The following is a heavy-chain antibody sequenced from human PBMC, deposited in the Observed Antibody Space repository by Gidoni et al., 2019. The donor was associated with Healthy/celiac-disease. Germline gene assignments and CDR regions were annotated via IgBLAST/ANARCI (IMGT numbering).Heavy chain of an antibody. V-gene: IGHV1-18*01. J-gene: IGHJ4*02. CDR1: GYTFTSYG. CDR2: ISAYNGNT. D-gene: IGHD2-2*02. Sequence: QVQLVQSGAEVKKPGASVKVSCKASGYTFTSYGISWVRQPPGQGLEWMGWISAYNGNTNYAQKLQGRVTMTTDTSTSTAYMELRSLRSDDTAVYYCARAVRCKYCSSTSCYTHFDYWGQGTLVTVSS. CDR3: ARAVRCKYCSSTSCYTHFDY.